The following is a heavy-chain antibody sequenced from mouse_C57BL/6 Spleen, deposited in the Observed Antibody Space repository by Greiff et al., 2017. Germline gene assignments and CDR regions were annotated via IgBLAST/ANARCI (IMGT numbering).Heavy chain of an antibody. V-gene: IGHV1-15*01. CDR2: IDPETGGT. D-gene: IGHD2-4*01. Sequence: VQLQQSGAELVRPGASVTLSCKASGYTFTDYEMHWVKQTPVHGLEWIGAIDPETGGTAYNQKFKGKAILTADKSSSTAYMELRSLTSEDSAVYYCTRGADYDEYFDVWGTGTTVTVSS. CDR3: TRGADYDEYFDV. J-gene: IGHJ1*03. CDR1: GYTFTDYE.